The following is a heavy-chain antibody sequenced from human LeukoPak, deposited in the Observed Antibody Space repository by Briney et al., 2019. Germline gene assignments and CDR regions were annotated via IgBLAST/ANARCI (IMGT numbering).Heavy chain of an antibody. D-gene: IGHD3-10*01. Sequence: ASVKVSCKVSGYTLTELSMHWVRQAPGKGLEWMGGFDPEDGETIYAQKFQGRVTMTRDTSISTAYMELSRLRSDDTAVYYCARDTTMVRGVSVFDYWGQGTLVTVSS. CDR1: GYTLTELS. V-gene: IGHV1-24*01. J-gene: IGHJ4*02. CDR3: ARDTTMVRGVSVFDY. CDR2: FDPEDGET.